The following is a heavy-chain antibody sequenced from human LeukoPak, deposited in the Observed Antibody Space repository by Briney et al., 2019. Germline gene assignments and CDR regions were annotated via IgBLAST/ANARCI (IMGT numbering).Heavy chain of an antibody. D-gene: IGHD6-6*01. Sequence: KPSETLSHTCTVSGGSISSSSYYWGWIRQPPGKGLEWIGSIYYSGSTYYNPSLKSRVTISVDTSKNQFSLKLSSVTAADTAVYYCAREYSSSRNDYWGQGTLVTVSS. J-gene: IGHJ4*02. CDR2: IYYSGST. CDR1: GGSISSSSYY. CDR3: AREYSSSRNDY. V-gene: IGHV4-39*07.